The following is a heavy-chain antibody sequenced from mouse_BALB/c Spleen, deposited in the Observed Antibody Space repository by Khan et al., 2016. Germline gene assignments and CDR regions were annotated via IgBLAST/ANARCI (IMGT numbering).Heavy chain of an antibody. D-gene: IGHD1-1*01. CDR2: IDPYNGGT. CDR3: AKDYYGSSYVSLFAY. V-gene: IGHV1S135*01. Sequence: ESGPELVKPGASVKVSCKASGYSFIDYNMYWVKQSHGKSLEWIGYIDPYNGGTNYNQKFKDKATLTVDKSSSTAFMHLNSLTSEDSAVYYCAKDYYGSSYVSLFAYWGQGTLVTVSA. J-gene: IGHJ3*01. CDR1: GYSFIDYN.